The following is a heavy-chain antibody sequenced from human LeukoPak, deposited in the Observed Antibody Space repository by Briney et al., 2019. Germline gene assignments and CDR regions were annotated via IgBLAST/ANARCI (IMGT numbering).Heavy chain of an antibody. J-gene: IGHJ3*02. V-gene: IGHV3-23*01. CDR1: GFTFSNYA. CDR3: ASLPMLPPHKWFPTGYAFDI. Sequence: PGGSLRLSCAASGFTFSNYAMSWVRQAPGKGLEWVSALSGTGGTTYYLDSVKGRFTISRDKSKNTLYLQMNSLRAEDTAVYYCASLPMLPPHKWFPTGYAFDIWGQGTMVTVSS. CDR2: LSGTGGTT. D-gene: IGHD3-22*01.